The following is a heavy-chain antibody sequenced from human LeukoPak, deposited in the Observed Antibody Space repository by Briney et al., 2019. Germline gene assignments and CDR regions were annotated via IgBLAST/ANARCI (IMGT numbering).Heavy chain of an antibody. CDR1: GGTFSSYA. J-gene: IGHJ4*02. D-gene: IGHD3-10*01. CDR3: ARATSYGSGSPPFDY. Sequence: SVKVSCKASGGTFSSYAISWVRQAPGRGLEWMGGIIPIFGTANYAQKFQGRVTITADESTSTAYMELSSLRSEDTAVYYCARATSYGSGSPPFDYWGQGTLVTVSS. V-gene: IGHV1-69*13. CDR2: IIPIFGTA.